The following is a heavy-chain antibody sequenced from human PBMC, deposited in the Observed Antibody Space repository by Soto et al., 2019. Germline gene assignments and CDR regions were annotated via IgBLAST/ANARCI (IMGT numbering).Heavy chain of an antibody. Sequence: KESGPTLVKPTQTLTLTCTFSGFSLSTSGVGVGWIRPPPGKALEWLALIYWNDDKRYSPSLKSRLTITKDTSKNQVVLTMTNMDPVDTATYYCAHRRVYYDFWSGYYPDFDYWGQGTLVTVSS. J-gene: IGHJ4*02. CDR1: GFSLSTSGVG. CDR2: IYWNDDK. D-gene: IGHD3-3*01. V-gene: IGHV2-5*01. CDR3: AHRRVYYDFWSGYYPDFDY.